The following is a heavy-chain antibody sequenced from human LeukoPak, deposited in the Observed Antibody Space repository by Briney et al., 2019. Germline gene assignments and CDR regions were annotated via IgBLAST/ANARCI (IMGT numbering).Heavy chain of an antibody. J-gene: IGHJ5*02. V-gene: IGHV1-8*01. Sequence: ASVKVSCKASGYTFTSYNINSVRQAPGQGLEWMGWMYPNSGNTGYAQKFQGRVTMTRNTSISTAYMELSSLRSEDTAVYYCARGGTRYGSGSYFDWFDPGGQGTLVTVSS. CDR2: MYPNSGNT. CDR1: GYTFTSYN. D-gene: IGHD3-10*01. CDR3: ARGGTRYGSGSYFDWFDP.